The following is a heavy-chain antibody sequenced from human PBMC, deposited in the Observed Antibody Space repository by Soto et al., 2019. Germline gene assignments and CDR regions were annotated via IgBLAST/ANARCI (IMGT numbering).Heavy chain of an antibody. CDR1: GYTFTSNA. Sequence: QVHLVQSGAEVKKPGASVKVSCRSSGYTFTSNAIHWVRQAPGQSLEWMGWVNAGNGYTKYLQNFQGRVTISSDTSASTAYMELNSLRSEDTAVYYCARGAHTYGYVFDYWGQGTLVTVSP. CDR2: VNAGNGYT. J-gene: IGHJ4*02. D-gene: IGHD5-18*01. V-gene: IGHV1-3*01. CDR3: ARGAHTYGYVFDY.